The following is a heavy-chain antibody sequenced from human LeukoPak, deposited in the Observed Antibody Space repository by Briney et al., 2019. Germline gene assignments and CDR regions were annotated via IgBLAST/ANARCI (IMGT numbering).Heavy chain of an antibody. V-gene: IGHV1-46*03. Sequence: ASVKVSCKASGYTFTSYYMHWVRQATGQGLEWMGIINPSGGSTSYAQKFQGRVTMTRDTSTSTVYMELSSLRSEDTAVYYCARAGGYYDFWSGYYTSYYYYMDVWGKGTTVTVSS. CDR1: GYTFTSYY. CDR2: INPSGGST. D-gene: IGHD3-3*01. J-gene: IGHJ6*03. CDR3: ARAGGYYDFWSGYYTSYYYYMDV.